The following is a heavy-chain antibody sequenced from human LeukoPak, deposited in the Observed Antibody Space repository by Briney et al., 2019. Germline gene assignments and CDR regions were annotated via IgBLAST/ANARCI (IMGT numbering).Heavy chain of an antibody. J-gene: IGHJ4*02. V-gene: IGHV3-15*01. D-gene: IGHD1-7*01. CDR1: GLNYNDAW. Sequence: GGSLRLSCAVFGLNYNDAWMSWVRQAPGKGLEWVGRINSKRGGETTDYAAPVKGRFIISRDDSRNTLYLQMDSLQSDDTAVYYCAHGGTMTGLYLGSWGQGTLVSVSS. CDR2: INSKRGGETT. CDR3: AHGGTMTGLYLGS.